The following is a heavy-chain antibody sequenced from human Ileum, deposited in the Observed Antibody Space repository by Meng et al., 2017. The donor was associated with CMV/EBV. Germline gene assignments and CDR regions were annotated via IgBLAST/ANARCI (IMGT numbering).Heavy chain of an antibody. J-gene: IGHJ5*02. CDR3: ARDRGDCSSTSCNRKRNWFDP. V-gene: IGHV1-46*01. CDR2: INPSGGST. CDR1: GYTFTSYY. Sequence: ASVKVSCKASGYTFTSYYMHWVRQAPGQGLEWMGIINPSGGSTSYAQKFQGRVTMTRDTSTSTVYMELSSLRSEDTAVYYCARDRGDCSSTSCNRKRNWFDPWGQGTLVTVSS. D-gene: IGHD2-2*01.